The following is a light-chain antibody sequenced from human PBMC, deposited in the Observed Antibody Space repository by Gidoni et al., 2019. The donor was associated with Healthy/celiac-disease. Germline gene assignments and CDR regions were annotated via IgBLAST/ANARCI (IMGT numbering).Light chain of an antibody. CDR2: DNN. CDR3: GTWDSSLSAGGV. J-gene: IGLJ2*01. V-gene: IGLV1-51*01. Sequence: QSVLTQPPSVSAAPGRKVNISCSGSSSNIGNNYVSWYQQLPGTAPKLLIYDNNKRPSGIPDRFSGSKSGTSATLGITGLQTGDEADYYCGTWDSSLSAGGVFGGGTKLTVL. CDR1: SSNIGNNY.